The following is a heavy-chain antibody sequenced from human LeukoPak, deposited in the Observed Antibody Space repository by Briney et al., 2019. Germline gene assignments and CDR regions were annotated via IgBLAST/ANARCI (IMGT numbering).Heavy chain of an antibody. D-gene: IGHD3-10*01. CDR2: ISYDGSNK. J-gene: IGHJ4*02. CDR3: AKDRWFGERTTPFDY. CDR1: GFTFSSYG. Sequence: GGSLRLSCAASGFTFSSYGMHWVRRAPGKGLEWVAVISYDGSNKYYADSVKGRFTISRDNSKNTLYLQMNSLRAEDTAVYYCAKDRWFGERTTPFDYWGQGTLVTVSS. V-gene: IGHV3-30*18.